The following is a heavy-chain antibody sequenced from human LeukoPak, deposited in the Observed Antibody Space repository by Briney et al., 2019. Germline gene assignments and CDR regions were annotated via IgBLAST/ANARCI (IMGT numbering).Heavy chain of an antibody. J-gene: IGHJ4*02. Sequence: ASVKVSCKASGGTFSTYAISWVRQAPGQGLEWMGGIVPMFNTTNYAQEFQGRVTITADGSTSTAYMELSSLRSDDTAVYYCASPPSGDGGSFEYWGQGTLVTVSS. CDR2: IVPMFNTT. V-gene: IGHV1-69*13. D-gene: IGHD3-10*01. CDR1: GGTFSTYA. CDR3: ASPPSGDGGSFEY.